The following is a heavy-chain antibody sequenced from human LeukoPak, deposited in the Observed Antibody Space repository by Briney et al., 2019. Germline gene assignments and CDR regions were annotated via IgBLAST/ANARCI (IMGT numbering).Heavy chain of an antibody. J-gene: IGHJ4*02. D-gene: IGHD4-23*01. CDR1: GGFISSGGYS. CDR3: ARTTVVTRLFDY. Sequence: TSETLSLTCAVSGGFISSGGYSWSWIRQPPGKGLEWIGYIYHSGSTYYNPSLKSRVTISVDRSKNQFSLKLSSVTAADTAVYYCARTTVVTRLFDYWGQGTLDTVSS. V-gene: IGHV4-30-2*01. CDR2: IYHSGST.